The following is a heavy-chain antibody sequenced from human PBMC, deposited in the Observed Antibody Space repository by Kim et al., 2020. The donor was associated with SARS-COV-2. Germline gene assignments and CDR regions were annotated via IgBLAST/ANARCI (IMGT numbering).Heavy chain of an antibody. J-gene: IGHJ4*02. CDR2: VYYSGST. Sequence: SETLSLTCTVPGGFISTYYWSWIRQPPGKGLEWIGYVYYSGSTDYNPSLKSRVTISVDTSNNQFSLKLSSVTAADTAMYYCARGRPDVDSWGQGTLVTVSS. CDR3: ARGRPDVDS. CDR1: GGFISTYY. V-gene: IGHV4-59*01.